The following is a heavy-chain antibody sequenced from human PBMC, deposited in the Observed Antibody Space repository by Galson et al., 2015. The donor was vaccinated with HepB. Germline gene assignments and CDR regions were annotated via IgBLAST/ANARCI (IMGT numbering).Heavy chain of an antibody. CDR2: ISSSSNTI. Sequence: SLRLSCAASGFTFSDYSMNWVRQAPGNGLERVAYISSSSNTIDYADSVKGRFTISRDNAKKSLYLQMNTLRAEDTAVYYCAGPLRFLVPHDYWGQGTLVTVSS. CDR1: GFTFSDYS. D-gene: IGHD3-3*01. V-gene: IGHV3-48*04. CDR3: AGPLRFLVPHDY. J-gene: IGHJ4*02.